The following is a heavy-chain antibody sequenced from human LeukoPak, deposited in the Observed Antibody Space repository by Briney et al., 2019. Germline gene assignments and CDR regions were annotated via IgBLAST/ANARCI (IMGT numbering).Heavy chain of an antibody. Sequence: GASVKVSCKASGYTFTGYYMHWVRRAPGQGLEWMGWVNPNSGGTNYAQKFQGRVTMTRDTSISTAYMELSRLRSDDTAVYYCAREPGIAAAGTRDYWGQGTLVTVSS. V-gene: IGHV1-2*02. CDR1: GYTFTGYY. J-gene: IGHJ4*02. D-gene: IGHD6-13*01. CDR3: AREPGIAAAGTRDY. CDR2: VNPNSGGT.